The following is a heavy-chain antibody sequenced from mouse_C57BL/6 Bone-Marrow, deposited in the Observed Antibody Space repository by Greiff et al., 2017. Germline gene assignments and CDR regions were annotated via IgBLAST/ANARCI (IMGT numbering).Heavy chain of an antibody. Sequence: QVQLQQSEPGLVQPSQSLSITCTVSGFSLSTYGIHWVRQSPGKGLEWLGVIWSGGITDYNAAFISRLSITRDNSKRQVFFKMSSLHADDTAIYYCARKEDPLGTMDYWGQGTSVTVSS. CDR3: ARKEDPLGTMDY. J-gene: IGHJ4*01. CDR2: IWSGGIT. CDR1: GFSLSTYG. V-gene: IGHV2-2*01.